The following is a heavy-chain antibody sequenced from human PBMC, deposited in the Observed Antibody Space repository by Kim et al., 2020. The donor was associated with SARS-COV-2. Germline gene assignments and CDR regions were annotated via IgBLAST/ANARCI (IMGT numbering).Heavy chain of an antibody. CDR3: ARGWSPSNFDY. D-gene: IGHD2-15*01. J-gene: IGHJ4*02. V-gene: IGHV3-30*04. Sequence: GGSLRLSCAASGFTFSSYAMHWVRQAPGKGLEWVAVISYDGSNKYYADSVKGRFTISRDDSKNTLYLQMNSLRAEDTAVYYCARGWSPSNFDYWGQGTLVTVSS. CDR1: GFTFSSYA. CDR2: ISYDGSNK.